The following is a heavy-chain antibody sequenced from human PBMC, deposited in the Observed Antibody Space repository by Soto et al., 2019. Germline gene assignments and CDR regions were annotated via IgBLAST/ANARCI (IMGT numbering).Heavy chain of an antibody. CDR3: AREDLGYSYGTPWYYYGMDV. D-gene: IGHD5-18*01. V-gene: IGHV3-23*01. Sequence: GGSLRLSCAASGFTFSSYAMSWVRQAPGKGLEWVSAISGSGGSTYYADSVKGRFTISRDNAKNSLYLQMNSLRDEDTAVYYCAREDLGYSYGTPWYYYGMDVWGQGTTVTVSS. CDR1: GFTFSSYA. J-gene: IGHJ6*02. CDR2: ISGSGGST.